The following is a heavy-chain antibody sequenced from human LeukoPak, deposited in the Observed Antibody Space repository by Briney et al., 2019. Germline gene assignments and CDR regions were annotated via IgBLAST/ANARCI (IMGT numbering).Heavy chain of an antibody. CDR3: ARAGSFRGAIAY. Sequence: SETLSLTCSVSGGSISSYYWSWIRQPPGKGLEWIGYIYYSGSTNYNPSLKSRVTISVDTSKNQFSLKLSSVTAADTAVYYCARAGSFRGAIAYWGQGTLVTVSS. D-gene: IGHD3-16*01. V-gene: IGHV4-59*01. CDR1: GGSISSYY. CDR2: IYYSGST. J-gene: IGHJ4*02.